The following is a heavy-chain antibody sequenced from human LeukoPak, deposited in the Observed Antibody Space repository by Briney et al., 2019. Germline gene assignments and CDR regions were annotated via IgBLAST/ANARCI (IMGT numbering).Heavy chain of an antibody. CDR2: MQYDESDK. V-gene: IGHV3-30*02. J-gene: IGHJ4*02. CDR1: GFTFSNYG. Sequence: GGSLRLSCAASGFTFSNYGIHWVRQAPGKGLEWVTFMQYDESDKFYADSVKGRFTISRDNSKNTVYLQMNSLRAEDTAVYYCARISSPGAIDYWGQGTLVTVSS. D-gene: IGHD3-3*02. CDR3: ARISSPGAIDY.